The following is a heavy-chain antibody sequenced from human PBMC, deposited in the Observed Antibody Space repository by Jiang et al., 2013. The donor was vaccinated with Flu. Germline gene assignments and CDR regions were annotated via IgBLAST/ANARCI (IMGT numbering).Heavy chain of an antibody. CDR3: ARAGYSSGWYGYFDY. Sequence: LLKPSETLSLTCAVYGGSFSGYYWSWIRQPPGKGLEWIGEINHSGSTNYNPSLKSRVTISVDTSKNQFSLKLSSVTAADTAVYYCARAGYSSGWYGYFDYWGQGTLVHRLL. CDR1: GGSFSGYY. V-gene: IGHV4-34*01. D-gene: IGHD6-19*01. J-gene: IGHJ4*02. CDR2: INHSGST.